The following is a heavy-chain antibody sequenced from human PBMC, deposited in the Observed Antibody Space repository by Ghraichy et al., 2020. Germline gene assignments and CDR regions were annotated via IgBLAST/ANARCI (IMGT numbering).Heavy chain of an antibody. CDR3: ARGSYTGYDWGFDY. V-gene: IGHV3-30*04. Sequence: GGSLRLSCAASGFTFSDYAMHWVRQAPGKGLEWVAVISYDGSNKYYADSVKGRFTISRDNSKNTLYLQMNSLRAEDTALYYCARGSYTGYDWGFDYGGQGTLVAVSS. CDR2: ISYDGSNK. CDR1: GFTFSDYA. D-gene: IGHD5-12*01. J-gene: IGHJ4*02.